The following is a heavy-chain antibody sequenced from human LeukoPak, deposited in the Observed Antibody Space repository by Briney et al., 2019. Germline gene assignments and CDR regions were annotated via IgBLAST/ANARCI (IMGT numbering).Heavy chain of an antibody. CDR1: GFTFSTYA. Sequence: GGSLRLSCAASGFTFSTYAMSWVRQAPGKGLEWVSAISVGDTNTFYAGSVKGRFTISRDNSKNTLFLQMNSLRAEDTAVYYCAKKDHAGFHWGEGALVTVSS. J-gene: IGHJ4*02. D-gene: IGHD1-14*01. CDR2: ISVGDTNT. CDR3: AKKDHAGFH. V-gene: IGHV3-23*01.